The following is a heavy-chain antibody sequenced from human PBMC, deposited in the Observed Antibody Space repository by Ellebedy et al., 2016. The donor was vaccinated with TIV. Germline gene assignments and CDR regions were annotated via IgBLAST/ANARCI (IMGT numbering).Heavy chain of an antibody. J-gene: IGHJ4*02. CDR3: AKGRGGGSYSSAPRYYFDY. V-gene: IGHV3-48*01. CDR2: ISNSSSLI. CDR1: GFTFSDYS. D-gene: IGHD3-22*01. Sequence: GESLKISCSASGFTFSDYSMNWVRQAPGKGLEWVSYISNSSSLIYYADSVKGRFTISRDNDKNSLYLQMNSLRAEDTAVYYCAKGRGGGSYSSAPRYYFDYWGLGTLVTVSS.